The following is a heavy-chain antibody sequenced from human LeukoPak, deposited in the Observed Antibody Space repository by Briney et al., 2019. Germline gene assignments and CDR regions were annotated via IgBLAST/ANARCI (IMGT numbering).Heavy chain of an antibody. CDR3: STYGSGRKFDY. D-gene: IGHD3-10*01. CDR2: IGTAGEI. V-gene: IGHV3-13*01. J-gene: IGHJ4*02. Sequence: GGSLRLSCAASGFTFRSYDMHWVRQATGKGLEWVSGIGTAGEIYYPGSVKGRFTISRENAKNSLYLQMNSLKSEDTAVYYCSTYGSGRKFDYWGQGTLVTVSS. CDR1: GFTFRSYD.